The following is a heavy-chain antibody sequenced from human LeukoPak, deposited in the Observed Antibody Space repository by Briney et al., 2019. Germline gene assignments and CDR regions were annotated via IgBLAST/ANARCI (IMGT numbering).Heavy chain of an antibody. CDR2: ISSDGSRT. CDR1: GFTSSNYW. J-gene: IGHJ2*01. D-gene: IGHD6-13*01. V-gene: IGHV3-74*01. CDR3: ARAGAAPGVEDWYFDL. Sequence: GGSLRLSCAASGFTSSNYWMHLVRQAPGKGLVWVSRISSDGSRTNYADSVKGRCTISRDNAKNTLYPQINILRAEDTSVYYCARAGAAPGVEDWYFDLWGRGTLVTVSS.